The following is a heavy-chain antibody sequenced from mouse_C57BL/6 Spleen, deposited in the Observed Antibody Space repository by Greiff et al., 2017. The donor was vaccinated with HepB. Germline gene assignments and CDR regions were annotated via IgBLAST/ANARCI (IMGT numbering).Heavy chain of an antibody. CDR3: ARGHEGFAY. CDR2: ISYDGSN. J-gene: IGHJ3*01. CDR1: GYSITSGYY. V-gene: IGHV3-6*01. Sequence: EVKLQESGPGLVKPSQSLSLTCSVTGYSITSGYYWNWIRQFPGNKLEWMGYISYDGSNNYNPSLKNRISITRDTSKNQFFLKLNSVTTEDTATYYCARGHEGFAYWGQGTLVTVSA.